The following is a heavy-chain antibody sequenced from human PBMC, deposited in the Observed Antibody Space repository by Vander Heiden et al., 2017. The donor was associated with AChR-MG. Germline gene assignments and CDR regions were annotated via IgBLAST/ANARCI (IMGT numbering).Heavy chain of an antibody. CDR3: ARNGYCSSTSCYPDY. Sequence: QLQLQESGPGLVKLSDTLSLTCSVSGCSISRNYNYWGWIRQPPGKGLEWIGNIHYIGSSYYNPSLKSRVTISVDTSKNQFSLKLRFVTAADTAVYYCARNGYCSSTSCYPDYWGQGTLVTVSS. V-gene: IGHV4-39*01. J-gene: IGHJ4*02. D-gene: IGHD2-2*03. CDR1: GCSISRNYNY. CDR2: IHYIGSS.